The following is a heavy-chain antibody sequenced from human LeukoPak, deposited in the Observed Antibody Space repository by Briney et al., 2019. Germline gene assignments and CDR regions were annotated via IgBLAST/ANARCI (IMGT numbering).Heavy chain of an antibody. D-gene: IGHD3-10*01. CDR1: GFTFSSYG. CDR2: IISGGST. J-gene: IGHJ4*02. V-gene: IGHV3-23*01. CDR3: ARRFYYGSGSYLYYFDY. Sequence: GGSLRLSCAASGFTFSSYGMSWVRQAPGKGLEWVSGIISGGSTYYADSVKGRFTISRDNSKSTLHLQMNSLRAEDRAVYYCARRFYYGSGSYLYYFDYWGQGTLVTVSS.